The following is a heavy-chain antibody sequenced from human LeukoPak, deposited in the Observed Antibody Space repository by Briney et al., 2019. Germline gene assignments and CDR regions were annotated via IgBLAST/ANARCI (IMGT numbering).Heavy chain of an antibody. Sequence: GGSLRLSCAASGFTFSSYAMSWVRQAPGKGLEWVSAIGGSGGSTYYADSVKGRFTISRDNSKNTLYLQMNSLRAEDTAVYYCAKGYGYYYYGMDVWGQRTTVTVSS. V-gene: IGHV3-23*01. J-gene: IGHJ6*02. CDR2: IGGSGGST. CDR1: GFTFSSYA. D-gene: IGHD1-1*01. CDR3: AKGYGYYYYGMDV.